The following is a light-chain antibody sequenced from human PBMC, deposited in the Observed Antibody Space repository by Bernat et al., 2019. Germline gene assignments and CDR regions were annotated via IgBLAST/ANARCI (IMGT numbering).Light chain of an antibody. J-gene: IGKJ5*01. CDR3: QQRSNWIT. Sequence: EIVLTQSPATLSVSPGERATLSRRASHSVSRHLAWYQQKPGQAPRLLIYDASSRATGIPARFSGSGSGTDFTLTISSLEPEDFAIYYCQQRSNWITFGQGTRLEIK. CDR2: DAS. CDR1: HSVSRH. V-gene: IGKV3-11*01.